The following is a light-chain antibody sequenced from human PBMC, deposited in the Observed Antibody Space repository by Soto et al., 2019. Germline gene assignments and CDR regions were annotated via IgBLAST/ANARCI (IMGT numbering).Light chain of an antibody. CDR3: QQYGSSPRT. CDR1: QSVSSSY. V-gene: IGKV3-20*01. J-gene: IGKJ2*01. Sequence: EIVLTQSPGTLSLSPGERATLSCRARQSVSSSYLAWYQQKPGQAPRLLIYGASSRATGIPDRFSGSGSGTDFTLTISRLEHEEFAVYYCQQYGSSPRTFGQGPKLEIK. CDR2: GAS.